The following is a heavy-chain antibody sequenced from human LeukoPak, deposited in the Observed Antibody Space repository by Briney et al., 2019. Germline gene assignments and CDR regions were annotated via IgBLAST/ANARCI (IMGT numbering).Heavy chain of an antibody. Sequence: GGSLRLSCAASGFTFSSYSMNWVRQAPGKGLEWVSSISSSSSYIYYADSVKGRFTMSRDNAKNSLYLQMNSLRADDTAVYYCARGRRWYGNFFDSWGQGTLVTVSS. J-gene: IGHJ4*02. CDR3: ARGRRWYGNFFDS. CDR2: ISSSSSYI. CDR1: GFTFSSYS. D-gene: IGHD6-13*01. V-gene: IGHV3-21*01.